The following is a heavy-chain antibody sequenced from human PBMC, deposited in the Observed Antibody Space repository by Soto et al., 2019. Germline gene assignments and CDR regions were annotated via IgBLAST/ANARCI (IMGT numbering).Heavy chain of an antibody. D-gene: IGHD4-17*01. CDR3: ARHYGDYGIIVYYYYYMDV. V-gene: IGHV4-39*01. CDR2: IYYSGST. J-gene: IGHJ6*03. CDR1: GGSISSSSYY. Sequence: SETLSLTCTVSGGSISSSSYYWGWIRQPPGKGLEWIGSIYYSGSTYYNPSLKSRVTISVDTSKNQFSLKLSSVTAADTAVYYCARHYGDYGIIVYYYYYMDVWGKGTTVTVSS.